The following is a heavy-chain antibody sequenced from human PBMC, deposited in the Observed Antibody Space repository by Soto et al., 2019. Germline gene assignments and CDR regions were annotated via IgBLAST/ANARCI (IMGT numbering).Heavy chain of an antibody. CDR3: TRDPNGDYIGAFDF. D-gene: IGHD4-17*01. V-gene: IGHV3-23*01. CDR1: KFIFSTYA. J-gene: IGHJ3*01. CDR2: IRGSGDGT. Sequence: EVQVLESGGGSIQPGGSLSLSCTTSKFIFSTYAMTWVRQAPGEGLEWVSSIRGSGDGTSYADCVRGRFTISRDNSKNTLYLRMNSMRVEDTAVYYCTRDPNGDYIGAFDFWGQGMLVTVSS.